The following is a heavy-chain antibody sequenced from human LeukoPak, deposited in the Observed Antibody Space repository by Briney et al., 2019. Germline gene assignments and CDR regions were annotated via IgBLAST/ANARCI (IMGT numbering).Heavy chain of an antibody. J-gene: IGHJ5*02. V-gene: IGHV1-8*01. CDR3: TRAYSSSWYDWFDP. CDR1: GYTFTSYD. D-gene: IGHD6-13*01. Sequence: ASVNVSCKPSGYTFTSYDINGVRQATGQGLEWMGWMNPKSGNTDYAQKSQGRGTMTRNTTISTAYMELSSLRSEDTAVYYCTRAYSSSWYDWFDPWGQGTLVTVSS. CDR2: MNPKSGNT.